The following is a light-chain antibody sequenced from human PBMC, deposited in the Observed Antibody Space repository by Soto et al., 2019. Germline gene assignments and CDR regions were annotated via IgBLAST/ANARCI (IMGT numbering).Light chain of an antibody. J-gene: IGKJ5*01. V-gene: IGKV3-11*01. CDR2: DAS. CDR1: QSVSSY. CDR3: QQRSNWFT. Sequence: IVLTQSPAPLSLSPGERATLSCRASQSVSSYLAWYQQKPGQAPRLLIYDASNRATGIPARFSGSGSGTDFTLTISSLEPEDFAVYYCQQRSNWFTFGQGTRLEIK.